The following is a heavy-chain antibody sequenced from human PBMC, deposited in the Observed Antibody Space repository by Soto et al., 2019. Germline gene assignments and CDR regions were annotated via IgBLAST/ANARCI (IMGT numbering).Heavy chain of an antibody. CDR2: IIPSFGTA. V-gene: IGHV1-69*01. Sequence: QVQLVQSGAEVKKPGSSVKVSCKASGGTFSSYAISWVRQAPGQGLEWMGGIIPSFGTANYAQKFQGRVTITADESTSTAYMELSSLRSEDTAVYYCARERGDYSGSYYYYYYGMDVWGQGTTVTVSS. CDR1: GGTFSSYA. J-gene: IGHJ6*02. CDR3: ARERGDYSGSYYYYYYGMDV. D-gene: IGHD1-26*01.